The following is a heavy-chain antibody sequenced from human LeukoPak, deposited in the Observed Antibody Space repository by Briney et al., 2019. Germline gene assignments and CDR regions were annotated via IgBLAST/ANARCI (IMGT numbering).Heavy chain of an antibody. Sequence: SVKVSCKASGGTFSSYAISWVRQAPGQGLEWMGGIIPIFGTANYAQKFQGRVTITTDESTSTAYMELSSLRSEDTAVYYCARGRNHYCSSTSCYGSKDYYYYMDVWGKGTTVTVSS. CDR3: ARGRNHYCSSTSCYGSKDYYYYMDV. CDR1: GGTFSSYA. V-gene: IGHV1-69*05. CDR2: IIPIFGTA. D-gene: IGHD2-2*01. J-gene: IGHJ6*03.